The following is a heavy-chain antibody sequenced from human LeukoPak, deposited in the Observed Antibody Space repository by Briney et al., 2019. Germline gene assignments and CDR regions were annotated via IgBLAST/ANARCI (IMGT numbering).Heavy chain of an antibody. Sequence: AGGSLRLSCAASGFTLSSYAMSWVRQAPGKGLEWVSAISGSGGSTYYADSVKGRFTISRDNSKNTLYLQMNSLRAEDTAVYYCARKKRVDTDSIMVYYYYAMDVWGQGTTVTVSS. CDR2: ISGSGGST. V-gene: IGHV3-23*01. J-gene: IGHJ6*02. D-gene: IGHD5-18*01. CDR3: ARKKRVDTDSIMVYYYYAMDV. CDR1: GFTLSSYA.